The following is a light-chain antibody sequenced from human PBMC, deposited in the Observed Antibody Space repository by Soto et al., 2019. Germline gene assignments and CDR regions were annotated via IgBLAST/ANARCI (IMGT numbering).Light chain of an antibody. V-gene: IGKV4-1*01. CDR1: QSVLHSSNNKNY. Sequence: DIVMTQSPDSLAVSLGERATINCKSSQSVLHSSNNKNYLAWYQQKPGQPPNLLIYWASTRESGVPDRFSGSGSGTDFTLTISNLQADDVAVYYCQQCYSIPITFGQGTRLENK. J-gene: IGKJ5*01. CDR2: WAS. CDR3: QQCYSIPIT.